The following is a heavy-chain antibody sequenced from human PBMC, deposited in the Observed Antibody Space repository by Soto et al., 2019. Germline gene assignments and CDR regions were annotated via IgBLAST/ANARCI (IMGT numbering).Heavy chain of an antibody. D-gene: IGHD2-2*01. CDR3: ARDPKSRPGEGY. Sequence: GASVKVSCKASECTFSSYAISWVRQAPGQGLEWMGGIIPIFGTANFAQKVQGRVTITADESTSTAYMELSSLRSEDTAVYYCARDPKSRPGEGYWGQGTLVTSPQ. J-gene: IGHJ4*02. CDR2: IIPIFGTA. V-gene: IGHV1-69*13. CDR1: ECTFSSYA.